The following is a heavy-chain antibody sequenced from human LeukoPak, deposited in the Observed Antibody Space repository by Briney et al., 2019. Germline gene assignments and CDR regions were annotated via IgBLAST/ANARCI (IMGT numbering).Heavy chain of an antibody. D-gene: IGHD3-22*01. J-gene: IGHJ4*02. V-gene: IGHV4-34*01. CDR3: ARWGAYYDSSGYYPTCDY. CDR1: GGSFRGYY. CDR2: INHCGSN. Sequence: SETLSLTCTVYGGSFRGYYWSWIRQPPGKGVEWIGEINHCGSNSYNPSLKSLVTISVDTSKNQFSLQLSSVTAADTAVYYCARWGAYYDSSGYYPTCDYWGQGTLVTVSS.